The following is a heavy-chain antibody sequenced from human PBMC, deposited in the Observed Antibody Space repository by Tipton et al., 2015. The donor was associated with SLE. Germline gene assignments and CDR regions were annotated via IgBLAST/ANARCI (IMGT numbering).Heavy chain of an antibody. CDR3: ARQGYSSRSGSGY. D-gene: IGHD6-13*01. CDR2: IDPSDSYT. Sequence: VQLVQSGAEMKEPGESLRISCKGSGYKFTSYWIGWVRQMPGKGLEWMGRIDPSDSYTNYSPSFQGHVTISADKSISTAYLQWSSLKASDTAMYYCARQGYSSRSGSGYWGQGTLVTVSS. CDR1: GYKFTSYW. V-gene: IGHV5-10-1*01. J-gene: IGHJ4*02.